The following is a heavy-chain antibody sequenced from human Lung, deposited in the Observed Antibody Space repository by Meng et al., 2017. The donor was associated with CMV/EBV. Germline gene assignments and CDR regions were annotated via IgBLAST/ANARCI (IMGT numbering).Heavy chain of an antibody. V-gene: IGHV3-30*04. D-gene: IGHD5-18*01. J-gene: IGHJ4*02. CDR2: ISYDGSNK. CDR3: AREGYSYGFGGLFDY. Sequence: GESLKISCEASGFTFSSYAMHWVRQAPGKGLEWVAVISYDGSNKYYADSVKGRFTISRDNSKNTLYLQMNSLRAEDTAVYYCAREGYSYGFGGLFDYWGQGXLVTVSS. CDR1: GFTFSSYA.